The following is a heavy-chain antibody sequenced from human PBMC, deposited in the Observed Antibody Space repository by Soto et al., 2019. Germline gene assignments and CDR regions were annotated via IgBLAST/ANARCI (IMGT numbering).Heavy chain of an antibody. CDR3: ARDISGNSIWFDP. CDR1: GGSITSSNW. Sequence: PSETLSLTCAVSGGSITSSNWWSWVRQPPGKGLEWLGQISHSGSTDYNPSLKSRVSISVDKSKNRLSLKLSSVTAADTAVYYCARDISGNSIWFDPWGQGTLVTVSS. V-gene: IGHV4-4*02. D-gene: IGHD2-21*02. CDR2: ISHSGST. J-gene: IGHJ5*02.